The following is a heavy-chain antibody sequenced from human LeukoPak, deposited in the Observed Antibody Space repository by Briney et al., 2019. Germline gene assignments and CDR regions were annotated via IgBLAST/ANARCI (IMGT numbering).Heavy chain of an antibody. V-gene: IGHV3-23*01. Sequence: GGSLRLSCAASGFTFSSYAMSWVRQAPGKGLEWVSAISGSGGSTYYADSVKGRFTISRDNSKNTLYLQMNSLRAEDTAVYYCAKDMRRFGSMGSFDYWGQGTLVTVSS. D-gene: IGHD3-10*01. CDR3: AKDMRRFGSMGSFDY. CDR1: GFTFSSYA. CDR2: ISGSGGST. J-gene: IGHJ4*02.